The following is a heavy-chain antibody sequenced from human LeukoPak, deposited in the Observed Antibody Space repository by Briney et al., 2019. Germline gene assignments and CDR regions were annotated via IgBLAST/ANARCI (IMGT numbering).Heavy chain of an antibody. CDR1: GFTFSNYW. D-gene: IGHD3-10*01. J-gene: IGHJ3*02. Sequence: PGGSLRLSCAASGFTFSNYWMNWVRQAPGKGLEWVANIKQDGSEKYYVDSVKGRFTISRDNAKNSLYLQMNSLRAEDTAVYHCARGMRGAFDIWGQGTMVTVSS. V-gene: IGHV3-7*01. CDR3: ARGMRGAFDI. CDR2: IKQDGSEK.